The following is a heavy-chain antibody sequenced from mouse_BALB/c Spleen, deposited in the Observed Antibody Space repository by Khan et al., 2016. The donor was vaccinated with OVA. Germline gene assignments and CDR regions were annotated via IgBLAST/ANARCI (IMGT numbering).Heavy chain of an antibody. CDR1: GFTFSNYG. J-gene: IGHJ3*01. Sequence: EVELVESGGDLVKPGGSLKLSCAASGFTFSNYGMSCVRQTPDKRLEWVATISSDGTYTYYPDSVKGRFTISRNNAKNTLYLQMSSLKSEDTAMYYCTSHLTGSFAYWGQGTLVTVSA. V-gene: IGHV5-6*01. D-gene: IGHD4-1*01. CDR2: ISSDGTYT. CDR3: TSHLTGSFAY.